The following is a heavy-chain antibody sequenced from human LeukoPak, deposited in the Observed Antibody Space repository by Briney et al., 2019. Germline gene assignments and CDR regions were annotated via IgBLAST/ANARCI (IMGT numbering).Heavy chain of an antibody. CDR3: ARALSWTTESYYYMDV. CDR1: GYTFTSYD. V-gene: IGHV1-8*01. J-gene: IGHJ6*03. D-gene: IGHD3/OR15-3a*01. Sequence: GASVKVSCKASGYTFTSYDVNWVRQATRQGLEWLGWMNPNSGNTGYAQNFQGRVTMTMNTSITTAYMELSSLRSGDTAVYYCARALSWTTESYYYMDVWGKGTTVTVSS. CDR2: MNPNSGNT.